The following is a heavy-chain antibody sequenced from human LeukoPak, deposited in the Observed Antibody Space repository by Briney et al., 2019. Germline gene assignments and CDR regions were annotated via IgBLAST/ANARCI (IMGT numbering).Heavy chain of an antibody. J-gene: IGHJ4*02. CDR1: GDSLSSKNAA. CDR3: AREGVGVTMAH. V-gene: IGHV6-1*01. D-gene: IGHD1-26*01. CDR2: TYYRSKWYN. Sequence: SQTLSLTCAISGDSLSSKNAAWTWIRQSPSRGLEWLGRTYYRSKWYNDYAVSVKGRITINADTSKNQFSLRLQCATPENTAVYYCAREGVGVTMAHWGQGTLVTVSS.